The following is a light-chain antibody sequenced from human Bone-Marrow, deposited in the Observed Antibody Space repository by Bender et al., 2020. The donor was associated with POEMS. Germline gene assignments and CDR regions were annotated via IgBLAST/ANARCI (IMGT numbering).Light chain of an antibody. CDR1: SSDVGAYNY. CDR3: SSYTGSNNRV. Sequence: QSALTQPPSASGSPGQSVTISCTGTSSDVGAYNYVSWYQQHPGKAPNLMIYEVSKRPSGVPDRFSGSKSGNTASLTVSGLQAEDEADYYCSSYTGSNNRVFGGGTKLTVL. CDR2: EVS. V-gene: IGLV2-8*01. J-gene: IGLJ3*02.